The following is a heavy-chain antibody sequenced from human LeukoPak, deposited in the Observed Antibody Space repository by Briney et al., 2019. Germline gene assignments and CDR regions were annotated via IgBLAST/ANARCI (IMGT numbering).Heavy chain of an antibody. CDR3: ARAFGEMATGL. D-gene: IGHD5-24*01. CDR2: ISYDGSNK. V-gene: IGHV3-30-3*01. Sequence: PGGSLRLSCAASGFTFSSYAMHWVRQAPGKGLEWVAVISYDGSNKYYADSVKGRFTISRDNSKNTLYLQMNSLRAEDTAVYYCARAFGEMATGLWGQGTLVTVSS. CDR1: GFTFSSYA. J-gene: IGHJ4*02.